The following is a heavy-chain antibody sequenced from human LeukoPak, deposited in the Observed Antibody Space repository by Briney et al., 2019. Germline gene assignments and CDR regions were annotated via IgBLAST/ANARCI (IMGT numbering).Heavy chain of an antibody. CDR3: ARDPSNSGYDYLYYFDY. CDR2: INPDNGGT. J-gene: IGHJ4*02. Sequence: EASVKVSCKASGYTFTGYYMHWVRQAPGQGLEWMGWINPDNGGTNYAQKFQGRVTMTRDMSIGTAYMELSRLRSDDTAVYYCARDPSNSGYDYLYYFDYWGQGTLVTVSS. CDR1: GYTFTGYY. D-gene: IGHD5-12*01. V-gene: IGHV1-2*02.